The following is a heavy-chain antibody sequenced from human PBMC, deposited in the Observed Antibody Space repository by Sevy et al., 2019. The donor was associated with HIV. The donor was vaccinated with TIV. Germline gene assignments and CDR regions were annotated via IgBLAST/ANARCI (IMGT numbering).Heavy chain of an antibody. Sequence: GGSLRLSCSASEFTFSSYAMSWVRQAPGRGWGGVSSISGRGRFTYYADFVEGRFIISRDNSKNTLSVQMNSLRAEDTAVYYCAKGFCSGATCPRDYYYYGMDVWGQGTTVTVSS. CDR2: ISGRGRFT. D-gene: IGHD2-15*01. V-gene: IGHV3-23*01. CDR3: AKGFCSGATCPRDYYYYGMDV. J-gene: IGHJ6*02. CDR1: EFTFSSYA.